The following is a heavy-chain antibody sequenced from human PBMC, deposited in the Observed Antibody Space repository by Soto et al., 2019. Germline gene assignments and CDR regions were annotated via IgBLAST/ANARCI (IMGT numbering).Heavy chain of an antibody. CDR3: AREVLDNTVAYYFDY. CDR1: GVSINSADFY. J-gene: IGHJ4*02. D-gene: IGHD4-17*01. Sequence: SETLSLTCTVSGVSINSADFYWSWIRQAPGKGLEWIGYIYHTGSSQHHPSLRGRVDISMDTSKNQFSLELRSVTAADTAMYYCAREVLDNTVAYYFDYWGQGGMVTVSS. V-gene: IGHV4-30-4*01. CDR2: IYHTGSS.